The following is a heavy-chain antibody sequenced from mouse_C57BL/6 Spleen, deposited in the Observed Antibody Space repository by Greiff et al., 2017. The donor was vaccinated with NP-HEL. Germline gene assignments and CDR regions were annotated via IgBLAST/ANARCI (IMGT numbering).Heavy chain of an antibody. CDR2: INYDGSST. Sequence: EVMLVESEGGLVQPGSSMKLSCTASGFTFSDYYMAWVRQVPEKGLEWVANINYDGSSTYYLDSLKSRFIISRDNAKNILYLQMRSLKSEDTATYYCARLGRDWYFDVWGTGTTVTVSS. J-gene: IGHJ1*03. D-gene: IGHD4-1*01. CDR3: ARLGRDWYFDV. CDR1: GFTFSDYY. V-gene: IGHV5-16*01.